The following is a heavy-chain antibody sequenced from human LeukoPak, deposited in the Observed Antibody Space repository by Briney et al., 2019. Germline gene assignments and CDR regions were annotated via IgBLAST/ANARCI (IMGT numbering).Heavy chain of an antibody. CDR3: ARWSGGADY. D-gene: IGHD3-16*01. CDR1: GFTFNEYY. Sequence: GGSLRLSCAASGFTFNEYYMTWMRRAPGKGLEWVSYISQGGSAIYTDSVKGRFSISRDNAKDSSYLQMDSLRVEDTAIYYCARWSGGADYWGQGVQVAVSS. J-gene: IGHJ4*02. V-gene: IGHV3-11*01. CDR2: ISQGGSAI.